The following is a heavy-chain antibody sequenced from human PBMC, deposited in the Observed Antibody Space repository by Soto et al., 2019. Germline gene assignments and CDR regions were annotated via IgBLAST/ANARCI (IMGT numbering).Heavy chain of an antibody. CDR2: IWYDGSNK. Sequence: QVQLVESGGGVVQPGKSLRLSCAASGFTFSTYDMHWVRQAPGKGLEWVAVIWYDGSNKYHGDSLKGRFTISRDNSKNTLYLQINNLGAEDTAVYYCGREGALGDTAVVDSWGQGTLVTVSS. V-gene: IGHV3-33*01. D-gene: IGHD5-18*01. CDR3: GREGALGDTAVVDS. CDR1: GFTFSTYD. J-gene: IGHJ4*02.